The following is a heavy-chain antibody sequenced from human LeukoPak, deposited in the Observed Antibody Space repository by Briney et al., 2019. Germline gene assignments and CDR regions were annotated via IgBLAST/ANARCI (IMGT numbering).Heavy chain of an antibody. J-gene: IGHJ6*03. CDR1: GFSFSSYW. CDR3: ARDTMVRGVANYYMDV. Sequence: GGSLRLSCAASGFSFSSYWMHWVRQAPGKGLVWVSRINSDGSSTSYADSVKGRFTISRDNAKNTLYLQMNSLIAEDTAVYYCARDTMVRGVANYYMDVWGKGTTVTISS. V-gene: IGHV3-74*01. CDR2: INSDGSST. D-gene: IGHD3-10*01.